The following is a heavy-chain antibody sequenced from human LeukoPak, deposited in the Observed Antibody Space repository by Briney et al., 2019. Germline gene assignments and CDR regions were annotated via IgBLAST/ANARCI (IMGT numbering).Heavy chain of an antibody. Sequence: GGSLRLSCAASGLSFSSLAMSWVRQGPARGLEWVSSIRGNGDTFYADSVRGRFTLFSDSSTNTVYFQLNNLRVEDTAIYYCAKASWVSSTDAVRWGQGTLVTVSS. CDR1: GLSFSSLA. CDR3: AKASWVSSTDAVR. D-gene: IGHD3-16*01. J-gene: IGHJ4*02. V-gene: IGHV3-23*01. CDR2: IRGNGDT.